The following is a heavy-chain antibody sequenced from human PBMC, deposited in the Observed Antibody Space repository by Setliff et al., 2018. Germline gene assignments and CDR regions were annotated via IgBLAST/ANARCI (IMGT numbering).Heavy chain of an antibody. CDR1: GYTFTRYA. V-gene: IGHV1-69*13. CDR2: IIPIFGTA. Sequence: SVKVSCKASGYTFTRYAMNWVRQAPGQGLEWMGGIIPIFGTAKYAQKFQGRVTITADQSTRTAYMELSSLRSEDTAVYYCAIPSSGNFYFDYWGQGTLVTVSS. J-gene: IGHJ4*02. CDR3: AIPSSGNFYFDY. D-gene: IGHD1-26*01.